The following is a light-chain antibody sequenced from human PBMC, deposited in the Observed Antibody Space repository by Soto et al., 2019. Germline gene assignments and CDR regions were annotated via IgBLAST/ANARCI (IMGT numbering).Light chain of an antibody. Sequence: EIVLTQSPGTLSLSPGERATLSCRASQSVSSSYLAWYQQNPGQAPRLLIYGASSRATGIPDRFSGSGSGTDFTLTISRLEPEDFAVYHCLQYGNSPPMYTFGQGTKLEIK. CDR3: LQYGNSPPMYT. V-gene: IGKV3-20*01. CDR1: QSVSSSY. J-gene: IGKJ2*01. CDR2: GAS.